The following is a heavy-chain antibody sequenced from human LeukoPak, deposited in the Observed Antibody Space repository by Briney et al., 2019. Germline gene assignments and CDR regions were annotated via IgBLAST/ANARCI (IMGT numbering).Heavy chain of an antibody. CDR3: AREGYYGSGSPPSLYFDY. V-gene: IGHV3-30-3*01. Sequence: GGSLRLSCAASGFTFRSYVIHWVRQAPGKGLEWVAVTSSDLNVKLYADSVKGRFTISRDNSRSTLYLQMNSLRPEDTAIYYCAREGYYGSGSPPSLYFDYWGQGTLVTVSS. CDR1: GFTFRSYV. J-gene: IGHJ4*02. D-gene: IGHD3-10*01. CDR2: TSSDLNVK.